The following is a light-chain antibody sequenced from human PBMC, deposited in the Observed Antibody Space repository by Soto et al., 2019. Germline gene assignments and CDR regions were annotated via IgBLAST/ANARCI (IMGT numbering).Light chain of an antibody. CDR1: QSVSSD. CDR3: QQYDGSQWS. J-gene: IGKJ1*01. CDR2: GTS. V-gene: IGKV3-20*01. Sequence: EIVMTQSPATLSVSPGERATLSCRASQSVSSDLAWYHQKPGQAPRLLIYGTSTRATDIPDRFSGSGSGTDFTLTISRLEPEDFAMYYCQQYDGSQWSFGQGTKVDIK.